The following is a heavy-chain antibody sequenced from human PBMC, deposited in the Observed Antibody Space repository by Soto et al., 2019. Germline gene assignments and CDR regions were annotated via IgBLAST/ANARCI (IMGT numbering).Heavy chain of an antibody. D-gene: IGHD6-19*01. Sequence: EVQLVESGGGLVQPGRSLRLSCAASGFTFDDYAMHWVRQAPGKGLEWGSGISWNSGSIGYADSVKGRFTISRDNAKNSLYLQMNSLRAEDTALYYCAKGVYSSGWYYFDYWGQGTLVTVSS. CDR2: ISWNSGSI. CDR3: AKGVYSSGWYYFDY. CDR1: GFTFDDYA. J-gene: IGHJ4*02. V-gene: IGHV3-9*01.